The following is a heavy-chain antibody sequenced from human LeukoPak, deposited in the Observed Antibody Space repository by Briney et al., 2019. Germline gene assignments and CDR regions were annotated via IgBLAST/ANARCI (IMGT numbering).Heavy chain of an antibody. D-gene: IGHD3-10*01. V-gene: IGHV4-34*01. CDR3: ARAAGGITMVRGVDY. CDR2: INHSGST. Sequence: SETLSLTCAVYGESFSGYYWSWIRQPPGKGLEWIGEINHSGSTNYNPSLKSRVTISVDTSKNQFSLKLSSVTAADTAVYYCARAAGGITMVRGVDYWGQGTLVTVSS. J-gene: IGHJ4*02. CDR1: GESFSGYY.